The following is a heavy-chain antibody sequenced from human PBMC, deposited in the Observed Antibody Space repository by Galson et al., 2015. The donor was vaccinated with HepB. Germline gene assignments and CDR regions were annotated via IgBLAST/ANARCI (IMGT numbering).Heavy chain of an antibody. V-gene: IGHV1-2*02. CDR1: GYTFTGYY. Sequence: SVKVSCKASGYTFTGYYMQWVRQAPGQGLEWMGWINPNSGGTNYAQKFQGRVTMTRDTSISTAYMELSRLRSDDTAVYYCARSPPKGSSRSRDYYMDVWGKGTTVTVSS. D-gene: IGHD6-13*01. J-gene: IGHJ6*03. CDR2: INPNSGGT. CDR3: ARSPPKGSSRSRDYYMDV.